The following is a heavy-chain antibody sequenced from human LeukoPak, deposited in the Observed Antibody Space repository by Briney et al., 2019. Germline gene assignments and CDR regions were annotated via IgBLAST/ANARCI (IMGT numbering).Heavy chain of an antibody. CDR3: ARDQQLGELYGMDV. CDR1: QFTFSSYD. J-gene: IGHJ6*02. V-gene: IGHV3-30*03. CDR2: ISSDGGVT. Sequence: GGSLRLSCAASQFTFSSYDMHWVRQAPGKGLHWVAIISSDGGVTYYADSVKGRFTISRDNSKDTLYLQMNSLRAEDTAVYYCARDQQLGELYGMDVWGQGTTITVSS. D-gene: IGHD6-13*01.